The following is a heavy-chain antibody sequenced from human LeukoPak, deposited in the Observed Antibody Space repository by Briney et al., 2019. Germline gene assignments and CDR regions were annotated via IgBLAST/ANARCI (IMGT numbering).Heavy chain of an antibody. J-gene: IGHJ4*02. V-gene: IGHV4-38-2*02. CDR1: GYSISSGYY. CDR3: ARETQLWLIDY. CDR2: IYHSGST. Sequence: SETLSLTCTVSGYSISSGYYWGWIRQPPGKGLEWIGSIYHSGSTYYNPSLKSRVTISVDTSKNQFSLKLSSVTAADTAVYYRARETQLWLIDYWGQGTLVTVSS. D-gene: IGHD5-18*01.